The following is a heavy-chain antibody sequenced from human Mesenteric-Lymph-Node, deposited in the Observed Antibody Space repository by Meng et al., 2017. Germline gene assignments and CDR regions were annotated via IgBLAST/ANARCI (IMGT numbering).Heavy chain of an antibody. J-gene: IGHJ5*02. CDR2: IYWDDDK. CDR1: GFSLSTSGVG. V-gene: IGHV2-5*02. D-gene: IGHD3-10*01. CDR3: AHSHTMVRGHPNWFDP. Sequence: SGPTLVKPTQTLTLTCTFSGFSLSTSGVGVGWSRQPPGKALEWLALIYWDDDKRYSPYLKSRLTITKDTTKNQVVLTMTNMDPVETATYYCAHSHTMVRGHPNWFDPWGQGTLVTVSS.